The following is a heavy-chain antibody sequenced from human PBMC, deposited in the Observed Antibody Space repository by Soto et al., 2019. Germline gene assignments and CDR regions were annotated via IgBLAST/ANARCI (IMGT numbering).Heavy chain of an antibody. Sequence: GASVQVSCKASGYILTGHYMHWVRQAPGQGLEWMGWINPNSGGTNYAQKLQGRITMTRDTSISTAYMELSRLRSDDTAVYYCARVGKYYDSSGFLDFWGQGTLVTVSS. CDR1: GYILTGHY. J-gene: IGHJ4*02. CDR2: INPNSGGT. CDR3: ARVGKYYDSSGFLDF. D-gene: IGHD3-22*01. V-gene: IGHV1-2*02.